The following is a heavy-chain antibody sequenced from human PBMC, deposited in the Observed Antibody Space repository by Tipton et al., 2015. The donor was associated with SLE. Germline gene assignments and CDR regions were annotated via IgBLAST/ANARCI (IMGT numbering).Heavy chain of an antibody. CDR1: GGSISSSSYY. J-gene: IGHJ6*02. V-gene: IGHV4-39*07. CDR3: ARVTTGLYGMDV. CDR2: INHSGST. D-gene: IGHD4-17*01. Sequence: LRLSCTVSGGSISSSSYYWSWIRQPPGKGLEWTGEINHSGSTNYNPSLKSRVTISVDTSKNQFSLKLSSVTAADTAVYYCARVTTGLYGMDVWGQGTTVTVSS.